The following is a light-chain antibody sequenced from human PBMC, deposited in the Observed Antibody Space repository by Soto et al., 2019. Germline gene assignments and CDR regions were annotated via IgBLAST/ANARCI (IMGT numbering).Light chain of an antibody. CDR1: QSVSSK. CDR2: GAL. V-gene: IGKV3-15*01. J-gene: IGKJ4*01. Sequence: EIVMTQSPATLSESPGERATLSCRAGQSVSSKLAWYQHKPGQAPRLLIYGALTRATGIPARFSGSGSGTEFTLTISSLQSEDFAVYYCQQYHTWPPLTFGGGTKVEIK. CDR3: QQYHTWPPLT.